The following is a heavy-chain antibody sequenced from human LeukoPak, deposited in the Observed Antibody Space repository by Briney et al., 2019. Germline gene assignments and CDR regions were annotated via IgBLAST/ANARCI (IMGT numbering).Heavy chain of an antibody. Sequence: PSETLSLTCAVYAGSFSGYYWSWIRQPPGKGVEWIGEINHSGSTNYNPSLKSRVTISVDTSKNQFSLKLSSVTAADTAVYYCARGANFYYYGMDVWGQGTTVTVSS. CDR3: ARGANFYYYGMDV. CDR1: AGSFSGYY. J-gene: IGHJ6*02. V-gene: IGHV4-34*01. CDR2: INHSGST. D-gene: IGHD2-15*01.